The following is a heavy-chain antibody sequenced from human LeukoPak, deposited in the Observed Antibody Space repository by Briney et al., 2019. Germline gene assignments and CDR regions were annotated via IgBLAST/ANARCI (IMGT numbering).Heavy chain of an antibody. D-gene: IGHD3-3*01. V-gene: IGHV1-2*02. J-gene: IGHJ5*01. Sequence: ASVKVSCKASGYTFTGYYMHWVRQAPGQGLEWMGWINPNSGGTNYAQEFQGRVTMTRDTSISTAYMELSRLRSDDTAVYYCARVYYDFWSGYDSWGQGTLVTVSS. CDR3: ARVYYDFWSGYDS. CDR1: GYTFTGYY. CDR2: INPNSGGT.